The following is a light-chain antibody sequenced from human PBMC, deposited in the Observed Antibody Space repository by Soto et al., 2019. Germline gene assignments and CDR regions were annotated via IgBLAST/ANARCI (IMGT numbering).Light chain of an antibody. Sequence: IQLTQSPSSLSASVGDRVTITCRASQGLSSWLAWYQQKPGKAPKLLIYKASSLESGVPSRFSGSGSGTDFTLTISSLQPEDFATYYCQQFRSFPITFGQGTRLEIK. CDR1: QGLSSW. CDR2: KAS. V-gene: IGKV1-5*03. J-gene: IGKJ5*01. CDR3: QQFRSFPIT.